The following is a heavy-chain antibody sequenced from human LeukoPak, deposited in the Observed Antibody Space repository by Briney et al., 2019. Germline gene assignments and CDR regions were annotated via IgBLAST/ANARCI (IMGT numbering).Heavy chain of an antibody. D-gene: IGHD3-10*01. J-gene: IGHJ4*02. Sequence: SETLSLTCTVSGVSINGFYWSWIRQPPGKGLEWMGYIYYSGTTNYNPSLRSRVTISVDTSKNQFSLKLSSVTAADTAVYCCAREVLDYSGSGTYYRHFDFWGQGTLVTVSS. CDR1: GVSINGFY. V-gene: IGHV4-59*01. CDR2: IYYSGTT. CDR3: AREVLDYSGSGTYYRHFDF.